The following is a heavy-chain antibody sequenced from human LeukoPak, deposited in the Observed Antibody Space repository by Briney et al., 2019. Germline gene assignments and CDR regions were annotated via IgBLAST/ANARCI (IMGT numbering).Heavy chain of an antibody. V-gene: IGHV3-21*01. CDR2: ISSTSTYK. CDR3: ARDLYRIVVVPHYFDY. CDR1: GFTFSKYV. D-gene: IGHD3-22*01. Sequence: GGSLRLSCAASGFTFSKYVMNWVRQAPGKGLDWVSSISSTSTYKYYADSVKGRFTISRDNAKNSLYLQMNSLRAEDTAVYYCARDLYRIVVVPHYFDYWGQGTLVTVSS. J-gene: IGHJ4*02.